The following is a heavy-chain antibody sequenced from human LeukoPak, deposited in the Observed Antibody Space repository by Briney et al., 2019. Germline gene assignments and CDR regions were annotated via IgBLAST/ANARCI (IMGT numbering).Heavy chain of an antibody. V-gene: IGHV4-59*08. CDR2: IYYSGST. CDR3: ARHGVVGATDLLGY. J-gene: IGHJ4*02. D-gene: IGHD1-26*01. Sequence: PSETLSLTCTVSGGSISSYYWSWIRQPPGKGLEWIGYIYYSGSTNYNPSLKSRVTISVDTSKNQFSLRLSSVTAADTAVYYCARHGVVGATDLLGYWGQGTLVTVSS. CDR1: GGSISSYY.